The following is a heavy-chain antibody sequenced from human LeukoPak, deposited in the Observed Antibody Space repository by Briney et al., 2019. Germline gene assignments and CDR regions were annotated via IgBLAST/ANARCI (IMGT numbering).Heavy chain of an antibody. CDR1: GYTLTELS. Sequence: ASVTVSCKVSGYTLTELSMHWVRQAPGKGLEWMGGFDPEDGETIYAQKFQGRVTMTEDTSTDTAYMELSSLRSEDTAVYYCATVNIGTTVTGFDYWGQGTLVTVSS. V-gene: IGHV1-24*01. CDR2: FDPEDGET. D-gene: IGHD4-17*01. CDR3: ATVNIGTTVTGFDY. J-gene: IGHJ4*02.